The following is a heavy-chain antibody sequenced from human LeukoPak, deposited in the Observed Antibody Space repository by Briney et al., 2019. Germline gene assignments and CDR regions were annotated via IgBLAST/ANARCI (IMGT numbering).Heavy chain of an antibody. Sequence: GGSLRLSCAASGFTFSSYAMHWVRQAPGKGLEWVAVISYDGSNKYYADSVKGRFTISRDNSKNTLYLQMNSLRAEDTAVYYCARLDCGGDCYSNEAFDIWGQGTMVTVSS. J-gene: IGHJ3*02. V-gene: IGHV3-30*04. CDR3: ARLDCGGDCYSNEAFDI. CDR2: ISYDGSNK. CDR1: GFTFSSYA. D-gene: IGHD2-21*02.